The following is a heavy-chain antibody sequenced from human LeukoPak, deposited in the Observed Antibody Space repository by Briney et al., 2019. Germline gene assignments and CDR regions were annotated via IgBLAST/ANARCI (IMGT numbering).Heavy chain of an antibody. V-gene: IGHV3-15*01. J-gene: IGHJ4*02. CDR1: EFTTNDAW. D-gene: IGHD6-6*01. Sequence: KPGGSLRLSXAASEFTTNDAWMSWVRQAPGKGLEWVGRIKSKTDGGTTEYAAPVKGRFTISRDDSKNTLYLQMNSLKTEDTAMYYCSSWGSTPGVSSDDYWGQGTLVTVSS. CDR3: SSWGSTPGVSSDDY. CDR2: IKSKTDGGTT.